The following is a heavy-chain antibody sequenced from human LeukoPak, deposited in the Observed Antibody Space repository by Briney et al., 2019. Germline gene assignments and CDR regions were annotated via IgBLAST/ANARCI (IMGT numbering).Heavy chain of an antibody. V-gene: IGHV3-21*01. Sequence: GGSLRLSCAASGFTFSSYSMNRVRQAPGKGLEWVSSISSSSTYIYYADSVKGRFTISRDNAKNSLYLQMNSLRAEDTAVYYCARLEYYYDSSEDPYFDYWGQGILVTVSS. CDR3: ARLEYYYDSSEDPYFDY. CDR1: GFTFSSYS. J-gene: IGHJ4*02. D-gene: IGHD3-22*01. CDR2: ISSSSTYI.